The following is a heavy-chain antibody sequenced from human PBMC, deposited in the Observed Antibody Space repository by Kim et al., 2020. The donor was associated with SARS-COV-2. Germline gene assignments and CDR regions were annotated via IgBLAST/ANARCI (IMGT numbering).Heavy chain of an antibody. D-gene: IGHD3-3*01. J-gene: IGHJ4*02. CDR2: IWYDGSNK. Sequence: GGSLRLSCAASGFTFSSYGMHWVRQAPGKGLEWVAVIWYDGSNKYYADSVKGRFTISRDNSKNTLYLQMNSLRAEDTAVYYCAREAPYYDFWSGYYSKDIYYFDYWGQGTLVTVSS. V-gene: IGHV3-33*01. CDR1: GFTFSSYG. CDR3: AREAPYYDFWSGYYSKDIYYFDY.